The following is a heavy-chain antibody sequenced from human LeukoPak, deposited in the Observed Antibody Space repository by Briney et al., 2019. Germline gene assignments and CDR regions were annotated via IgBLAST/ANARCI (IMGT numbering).Heavy chain of an antibody. CDR2: LYHTGIT. J-gene: IGHJ4*02. D-gene: IGHD1-1*01. V-gene: IGHV4-59*08. Sequence: SETLTLTCTVSSDSISGYSWSWMRQPPGKRLEWIGYLYHTGITNYNPSLRGRVTISADTSKNQFSLRMNSVTAADTAVYFCARHSLISTGAGTFDYWGQGSQVTVSS. CDR3: ARHSLISTGAGTFDY. CDR1: SDSISGYS.